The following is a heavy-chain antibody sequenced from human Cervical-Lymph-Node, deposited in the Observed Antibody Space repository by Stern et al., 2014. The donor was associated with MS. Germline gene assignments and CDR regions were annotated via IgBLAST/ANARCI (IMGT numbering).Heavy chain of an antibody. CDR3: ARQRYFDY. CDR2: IFPGGSDI. Sequence: QLVQSGPEVKRPGESLKISCQASGYTFNSYWIGWVRQMPGKGLEWIAIIFPGGSDIRYSPSLQGPVTISADKPSSTAYLQWNNLKASDTAIYYCARQRYFDYWGQGTLVTVSS. CDR1: GYTFNSYW. V-gene: IGHV5-51*01. J-gene: IGHJ4*02.